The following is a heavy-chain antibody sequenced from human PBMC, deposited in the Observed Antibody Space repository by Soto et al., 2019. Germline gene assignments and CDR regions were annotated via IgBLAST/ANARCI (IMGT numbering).Heavy chain of an antibody. CDR3: ARGGTYYDFWSGYWGTYYFDY. J-gene: IGHJ4*02. Sequence: LSLTCAVYGGSFSGYYWSWIRQPPGKGLEWIGEINHSGSTNYNPSLKSRVTISVDTSKNQFSLKLSSVTAADTAVYYCARGGTYYDFWSGYWGTYYFDYWGQGTLVTVSS. D-gene: IGHD3-3*01. CDR2: INHSGST. V-gene: IGHV4-34*01. CDR1: GGSFSGYY.